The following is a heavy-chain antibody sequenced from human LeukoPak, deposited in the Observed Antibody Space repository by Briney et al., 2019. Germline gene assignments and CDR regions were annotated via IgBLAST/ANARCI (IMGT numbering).Heavy chain of an antibody. CDR3: ARVNRIAALSLDY. CDR2: IHYSGSS. J-gene: IGHJ4*02. D-gene: IGHD6-6*01. Sequence: PSETLSLTCTVPGGSISSGNYYWSWIRQPPGKGLEWIGYIHYSGSSYYSPSLKSRVTISVDTSKNQFSLKLKSMTAADTAVYYCARVNRIAALSLDYWGQGTLVTVSS. V-gene: IGHV4-30-4*08. CDR1: GGSISSGNYY.